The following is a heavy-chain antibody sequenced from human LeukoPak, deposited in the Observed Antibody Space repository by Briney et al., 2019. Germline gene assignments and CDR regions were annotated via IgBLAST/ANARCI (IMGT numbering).Heavy chain of an antibody. J-gene: IGHJ4*02. CDR1: GFAFSTYS. CDR3: ARVAPNCYGYVNFFDY. Sequence: PGGPLRLSCAASGFAFSTYSMNWVRQAPGKGLEWVSKITSSSSTIHYADSVKGRFTISRDNAKNSLYLHMNSLRAEDTAVYYCARVAPNCYGYVNFFDYWGQGTLVTVSS. D-gene: IGHD3-16*01. V-gene: IGHV3-48*01. CDR2: ITSSSSTI.